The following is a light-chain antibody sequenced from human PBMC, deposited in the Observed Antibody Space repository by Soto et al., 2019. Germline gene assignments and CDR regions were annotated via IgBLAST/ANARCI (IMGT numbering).Light chain of an antibody. CDR1: QSVTSSD. V-gene: IGKV3-20*01. Sequence: EIVLTQAAGTLSLSLGESATLSCRASQSVTSSDLAWYQRKPGQAPRLLIYGISTRATGIPDKFSGSGSGTDFTLTVSRLEPEDFAVYYCQQYGSSPITFGQGTRLEIK. CDR2: GIS. J-gene: IGKJ5*01. CDR3: QQYGSSPIT.